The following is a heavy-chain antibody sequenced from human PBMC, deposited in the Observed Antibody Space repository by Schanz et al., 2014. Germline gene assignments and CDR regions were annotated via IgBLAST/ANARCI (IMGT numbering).Heavy chain of an antibody. V-gene: IGHV3-30*03. Sequence: QVQLVDSGGGLVQPGGSLRLSCAASGFNFSNYDIHWVRQAPGKGLEWVAVISYDGTNEYYAESVKGRFTISRDNAKNTFYLHMNSLRAEDTAVYYCARPSDSSWYMDVWGKGTTVTVSS. CDR1: GFNFSNYD. J-gene: IGHJ6*03. CDR2: ISYDGTNE. D-gene: IGHD2-21*02. CDR3: ARPSDSSWYMDV.